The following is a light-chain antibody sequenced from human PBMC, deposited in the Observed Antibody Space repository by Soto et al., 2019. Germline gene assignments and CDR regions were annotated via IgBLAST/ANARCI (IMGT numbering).Light chain of an antibody. V-gene: IGKV3-20*01. Sequence: EIVLTQSPGTLSLSAGERATLSCRASQSISSNYLAWYQQKPGQAPRLLIFGASYRATGIPDRFSGSGSGTDFTLTISRLEPEDFAVYYCQQYVSSPPEFTCGPGTKVDIK. J-gene: IGKJ3*01. CDR1: QSISSNY. CDR3: QQYVSSPPEFT. CDR2: GAS.